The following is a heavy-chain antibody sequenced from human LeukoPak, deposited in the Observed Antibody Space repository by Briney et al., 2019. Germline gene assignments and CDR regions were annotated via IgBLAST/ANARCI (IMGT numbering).Heavy chain of an antibody. CDR1: GYTFTSYG. J-gene: IGHJ4*02. CDR3: ARDERFGELLVDY. Sequence: ASVKVSCKASGYTFTSYGISWVRQAPGQGLKWMGWISAYNGNTNYAQKLQGRVTMTTDTSTSTANMELRSLRSDDTAVYYCARDERFGELLVDYWGQGTLVTVSS. D-gene: IGHD3-10*01. CDR2: ISAYNGNT. V-gene: IGHV1-18*01.